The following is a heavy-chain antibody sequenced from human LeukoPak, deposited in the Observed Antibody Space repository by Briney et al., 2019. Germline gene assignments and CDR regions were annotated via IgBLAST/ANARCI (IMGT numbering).Heavy chain of an antibody. CDR3: AREGPIVGATHLVDY. D-gene: IGHD1-26*01. J-gene: IGHJ4*02. CDR1: GYTFTDYY. CDR2: INPNSGGT. Sequence: ASVTASCKASGYTFTDYYMHWVRQAPGQGLEWMGWINPNSGGTNYAQKFQGRVTMTRDTSISTAYMELSRLRSDDTAVYYCAREGPIVGATHLVDYWGQGTLVTVSS. V-gene: IGHV1-2*02.